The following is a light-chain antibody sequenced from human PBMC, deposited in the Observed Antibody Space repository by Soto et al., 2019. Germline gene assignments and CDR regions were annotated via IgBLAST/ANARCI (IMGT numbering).Light chain of an antibody. J-gene: IGLJ1*01. CDR3: CSYAGSYTLYV. V-gene: IGLV2-14*01. CDR2: EVS. Sequence: QSVLTQPASVSGSPGQAITISCTGTSSDVGGSNYVSWYQQHPGKAPKLMIYEVSNRPSGVPDRFSGSKSGNTASLTISGLQAEDEADYYCCSYAGSYTLYVFGTGTKLTVL. CDR1: SSDVGGSNY.